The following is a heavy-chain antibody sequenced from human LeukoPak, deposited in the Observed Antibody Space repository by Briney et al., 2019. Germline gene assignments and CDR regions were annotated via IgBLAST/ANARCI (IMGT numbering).Heavy chain of an antibody. CDR3: ATGDDYNAKRPGAPDS. CDR1: GITFRNFW. Sequence: GGSLRLSCEASGITFRNFWLLWVRQAPGKGLVWVSRINSDGNNTRYADSVKGRFTISRDNAKNTLFLQMNSLTAEDTAVYYCATGDDYNAKRPGAPDSWGQGILVTVSS. CDR2: INSDGNNT. V-gene: IGHV3-74*01. J-gene: IGHJ5*01. D-gene: IGHD5-24*01.